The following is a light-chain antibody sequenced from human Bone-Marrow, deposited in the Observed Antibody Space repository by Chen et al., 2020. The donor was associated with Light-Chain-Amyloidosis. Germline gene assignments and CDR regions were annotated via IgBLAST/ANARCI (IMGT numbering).Light chain of an antibody. J-gene: IGLJ1*01. CDR3: SSYTITNTLV. V-gene: IGLV2-14*01. CDR2: EVT. Sequence: SALTPPASVSGSPGQSITIPCPGTSSDVGGDNHVSWYQQHPDKAPKLMIYEVTNRPAWVPDRFSGSKSDNTASLTISGLQTEDEADYFCSSYTITNTLVFGSGTRVTVL. CDR1: SSDVGGDNH.